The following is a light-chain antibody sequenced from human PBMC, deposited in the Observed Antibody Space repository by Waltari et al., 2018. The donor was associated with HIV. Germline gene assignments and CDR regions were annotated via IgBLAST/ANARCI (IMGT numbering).Light chain of an antibody. CDR3: ASFTSGRLNV. CDR2: DVY. CDR1: SNDVGAYDY. Sequence: QSALTQPASVSGSPGQSITISCTGTSNDVGAYDYVSWYQQSPGKVPKLLIYDVYNRPSRISNLFSGSKSGNTAFLTISGLRAEDEADYYCASFTSGRLNVFGSGTKVTVL. J-gene: IGLJ1*01. V-gene: IGLV2-14*01.